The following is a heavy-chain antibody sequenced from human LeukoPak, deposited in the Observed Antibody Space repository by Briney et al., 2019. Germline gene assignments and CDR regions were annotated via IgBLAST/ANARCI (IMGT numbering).Heavy chain of an antibody. D-gene: IGHD1-14*01. J-gene: IGHJ4*02. Sequence: GGSLRLSCAASGFTFSRYAMHWIRQAPGKGLEWVAAIWYDGSNKYYADSVKGRFTISRDNSENTLYLEMNSLRAGDTAVYYCAREDVTKTNDYWGQGTLVTVSS. CDR1: GFTFSRYA. CDR2: IWYDGSNK. V-gene: IGHV3-33*01. CDR3: AREDVTKTNDY.